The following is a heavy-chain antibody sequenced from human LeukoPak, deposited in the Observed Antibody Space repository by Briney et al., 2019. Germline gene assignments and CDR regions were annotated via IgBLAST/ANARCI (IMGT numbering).Heavy chain of an antibody. CDR3: ARDLVVGYAPPSFDY. J-gene: IGHJ4*02. V-gene: IGHV1-2*02. Sequence: ASVKVSCKTSGYTFTGYYIQWVRQAPGQGLEWMGWIDPKTGGTKYAQKFQGRVTMTSDTSISTASMELSSLRSDGTAVYYCARDLVVGYAPPSFDYWSQGTLLTVSS. CDR1: GYTFTGYY. D-gene: IGHD1-1*01. CDR2: IDPKTGGT.